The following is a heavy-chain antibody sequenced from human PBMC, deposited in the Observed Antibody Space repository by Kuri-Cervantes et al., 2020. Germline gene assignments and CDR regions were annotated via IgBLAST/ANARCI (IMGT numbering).Heavy chain of an antibody. V-gene: IGHV4-59*12. Sequence: SETLSLTCTVPGGSINTYYWTWIRQPPGKGLEWIGYIYHSGSTYYNPSLKSRVTISVDRSKNQFSLKLSSVIAADTAVYYCARAYCSSTSCWLDPWGQGTLVTVSS. CDR3: ARAYCSSTSCWLDP. CDR2: IYHSGST. CDR1: GGSINTYY. D-gene: IGHD2-2*01. J-gene: IGHJ5*02.